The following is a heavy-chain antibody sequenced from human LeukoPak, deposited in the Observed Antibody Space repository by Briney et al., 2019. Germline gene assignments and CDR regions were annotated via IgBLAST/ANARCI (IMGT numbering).Heavy chain of an antibody. J-gene: IGHJ4*02. Sequence: SETLSLTCTVSGGSISSYYWSWIRQPAGKGLEWIGRIYTSGSTNYNPSLKSRVTMSVDTSKNQFSLKLSSVTAADTAVYYCARDAFNAENYYDSSGSFDYWGQGTLVTVSS. D-gene: IGHD3-22*01. CDR2: IYTSGST. CDR3: ARDAFNAENYYDSSGSFDY. CDR1: GGSISSYY. V-gene: IGHV4-4*07.